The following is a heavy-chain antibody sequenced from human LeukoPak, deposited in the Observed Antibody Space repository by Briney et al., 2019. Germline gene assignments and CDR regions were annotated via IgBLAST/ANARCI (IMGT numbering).Heavy chain of an antibody. V-gene: IGHV3-30-3*01. Sequence: SGGPLRLSCSASGFTFKSYAMHWVRQAPGKGLEWVAVISYDGSNKYYADSVKGRFTISRDNAKNTLYLQMNSLRAEDTAVYYCAKGGTTVVDYWGQGTLVTVSS. CDR2: ISYDGSNK. CDR1: GFTFKSYA. J-gene: IGHJ4*02. CDR3: AKGGTTVVDY. D-gene: IGHD4-23*01.